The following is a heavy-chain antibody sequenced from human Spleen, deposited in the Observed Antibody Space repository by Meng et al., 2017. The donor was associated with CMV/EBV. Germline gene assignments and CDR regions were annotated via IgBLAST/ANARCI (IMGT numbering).Heavy chain of an antibody. V-gene: IGHV3-11*01. CDR1: GFNFSDHY. CDR3: ARESAEKWRRPPFDQ. J-gene: IGHJ5*02. CDR2: ISSRGHTI. Sequence: GGSLRLSCTASGFNFSDHYMNWIRQAPGKGLEWISFISSRGHTIYYAESVKGRFSISRDNAEKSLYLQMSSLRAEDTAVYYCARESAEKWRRPPFDQWGQGTLVTVSS. D-gene: IGHD5-12*01.